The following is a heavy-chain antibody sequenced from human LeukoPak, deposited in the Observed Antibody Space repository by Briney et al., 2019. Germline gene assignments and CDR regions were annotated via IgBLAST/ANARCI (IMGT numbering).Heavy chain of an antibody. CDR3: ARSANTIFSRGPDFDY. CDR2: IYTSGST. Sequence: SETLSLTCTLSGGSISSYYWSWIRQPAGKGLEWIGRIYTSGSTNYNPSLKSRVTMSLDTSKNQFSLKLSSVTAADTAVYYCARSANTIFSRGPDFDYWGQGTLVTVSS. J-gene: IGHJ4*02. CDR1: GGSISSYY. D-gene: IGHD3-3*01. V-gene: IGHV4-4*07.